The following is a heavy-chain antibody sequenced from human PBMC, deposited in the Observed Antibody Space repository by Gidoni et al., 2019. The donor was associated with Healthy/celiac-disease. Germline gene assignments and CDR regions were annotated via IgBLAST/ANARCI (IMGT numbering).Heavy chain of an antibody. D-gene: IGHD2-2*01. CDR2: IKSKTDGGTT. CDR3: TTVPEMPGPRTFDY. V-gene: IGHV3-15*01. CDR1: GFTFSNAW. J-gene: IGHJ4*02. Sequence: EVQLVESGGGLVKPGGSLRLSCAASGFTFSNAWMSWGRQAPGKGLEWVGRIKSKTDGGTTDYAAPVKGRFTISRDDSKNTLYLQMNSLKTEDTAVYYCTTVPEMPGPRTFDYWGQGTLVTVSS.